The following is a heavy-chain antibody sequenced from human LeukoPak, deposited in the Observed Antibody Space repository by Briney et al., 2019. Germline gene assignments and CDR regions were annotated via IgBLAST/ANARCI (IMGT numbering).Heavy chain of an antibody. J-gene: IGHJ4*02. V-gene: IGHV3-23*01. CDR3: AKGGENYDSSGYGYYFDY. Sequence: PGGSLRLSCAASGFTFSSYAMSWVRQAPGKGLEWVSAISGSGGTTYYADSVKGRFTISRDNSKNMLHLQMNSLRAEDTAVYYCAKGGENYDSSGYGYYFDYWDQGNVVTVSS. D-gene: IGHD3-22*01. CDR2: ISGSGGTT. CDR1: GFTFSSYA.